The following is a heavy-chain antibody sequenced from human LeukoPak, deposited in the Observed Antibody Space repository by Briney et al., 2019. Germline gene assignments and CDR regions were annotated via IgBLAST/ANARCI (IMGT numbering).Heavy chain of an antibody. J-gene: IGHJ6*03. CDR1: GDSISSGDYY. D-gene: IGHD3-16*01. V-gene: IGHV4-61*02. CDR2: ISSSGST. Sequence: SETLSLTCTVSGDSISSGDYYWSWIRQPAGKGLEWIGRISSSGSTNYNPSLKSRVTISVDTSKNQFSLKLSSVTAADTAVYYCARQVGRGTQVYYMDVWGKGTTVTVSS. CDR3: ARQVGRGTQVYYMDV.